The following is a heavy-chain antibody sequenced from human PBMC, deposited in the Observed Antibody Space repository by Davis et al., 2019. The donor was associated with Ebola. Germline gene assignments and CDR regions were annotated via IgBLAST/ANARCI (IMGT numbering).Heavy chain of an antibody. CDR1: GGSISGYS. J-gene: IGHJ5*02. V-gene: IGHV4-59*01. CDR2: IHNRGGT. D-gene: IGHD6-6*01. Sequence: SETLSLTCTVSGGSISGYSWSWIRQAPGKGLEWIGHIHNRGGTNYNPSLKSRVTISVDTSKNQLSLKVISVTAADTAVYYCARDQVEFSSLSVPRGWFDTWGQGTLVTVSP. CDR3: ARDQVEFSSLSVPRGWFDT.